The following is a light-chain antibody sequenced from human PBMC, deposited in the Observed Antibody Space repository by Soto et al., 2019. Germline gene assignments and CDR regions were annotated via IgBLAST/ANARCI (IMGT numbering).Light chain of an antibody. J-gene: IGLJ1*01. Sequence: QSALTQPRSVSGSPGQSVTISCTGTGSDVGGYNYVSWYQQYPDKAPKVMIYDVTKRPAGVPDRFSGSKSGNTASLTISGLQADDEADYYCCSYAGSYTYVFGTETKVTVL. CDR1: GSDVGGYNY. CDR3: CSYAGSYTYV. V-gene: IGLV2-11*01. CDR2: DVT.